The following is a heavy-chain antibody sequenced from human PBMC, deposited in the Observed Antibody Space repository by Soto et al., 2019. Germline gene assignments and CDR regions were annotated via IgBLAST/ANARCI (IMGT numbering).Heavy chain of an antibody. Sequence: SETLSLTCTVSGGSISSGGYYWSWIRQHPGKGLEWIGYIYYSGSTHYNPSLKSRVTISVDTSKNQFSLKLSSVTAADTAVYYCARVTYSYGPFDYWGQGTLVTVSS. J-gene: IGHJ4*02. CDR3: ARVTYSYGPFDY. CDR2: IYYSGST. CDR1: GGSISSGGYY. V-gene: IGHV4-31*03. D-gene: IGHD5-18*01.